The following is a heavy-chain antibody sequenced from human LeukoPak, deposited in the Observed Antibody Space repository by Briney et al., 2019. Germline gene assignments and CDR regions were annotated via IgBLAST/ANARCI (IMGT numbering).Heavy chain of an antibody. CDR2: ISSSGSTI. V-gene: IGHV3-48*03. CDR1: GFTFSSYE. CDR3: ARDHGSSWYGYFQH. D-gene: IGHD6-13*01. Sequence: PGGSLRLSCAASGFTFSSYEMNWVRQAPGKGLEWVSYISSSGSTIYYADSVKGRFTISRDNSKNTLYLQMNSLRAEDTAVYYCARDHGSSWYGYFQHWGQGTLVTVSS. J-gene: IGHJ1*01.